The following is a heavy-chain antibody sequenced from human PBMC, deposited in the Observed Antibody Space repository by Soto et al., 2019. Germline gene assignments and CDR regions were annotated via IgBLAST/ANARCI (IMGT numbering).Heavy chain of an antibody. J-gene: IGHJ4*02. CDR1: GFTFSSYS. V-gene: IGHV3-21*01. D-gene: IGHD3-22*01. CDR2: ISSSSSYI. CDR3: AGQYYYDSSRYYRN. Sequence: GGSLRLSCAASGFTFSSYSMNWVRQAPGKGLELISSISSSSSYIYYADSVKGRFTISRDNAKNSLYLQMNSLRAEDMAVYYCAGQYYYDSSRYYRNWVQGTLVTVSS.